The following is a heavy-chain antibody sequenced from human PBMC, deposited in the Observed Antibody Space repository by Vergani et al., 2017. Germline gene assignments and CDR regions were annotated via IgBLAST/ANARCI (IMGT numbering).Heavy chain of an antibody. CDR3: AKSGMTTVTTYFDY. V-gene: IGHV3-9*01. CDR1: GFTFDDYA. Sequence: EVQLVESGGGLVQPGRSLRLSCAASGFTFDDYAMHWVRQAPGKGLEWVSGISWNSGSIGYADSVKGRFTISRDNAKNSLYLQMNSLRAEDTALYYCAKSGMTTVTTYFDYWGQGTLVTVSS. J-gene: IGHJ4*02. D-gene: IGHD4-17*01. CDR2: ISWNSGSI.